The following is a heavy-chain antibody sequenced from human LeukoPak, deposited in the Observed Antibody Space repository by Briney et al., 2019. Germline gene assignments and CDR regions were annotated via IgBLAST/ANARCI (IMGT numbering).Heavy chain of an antibody. J-gene: IGHJ6*03. CDR3: AREGQGSYYYMDV. CDR1: GGSFSGYY. D-gene: IGHD3-10*01. CDR2: INHSGST. Sequence: SETLSLTCAVYGGSFSGYYWSWIRQPPGKGLEWIGEINHSGSTNYNPSLKSRVTISVDTSKNQFSLKLSSVTAADTAVYYCAREGQGSYYYMDVWGKGTTVTVSS. V-gene: IGHV4-34*01.